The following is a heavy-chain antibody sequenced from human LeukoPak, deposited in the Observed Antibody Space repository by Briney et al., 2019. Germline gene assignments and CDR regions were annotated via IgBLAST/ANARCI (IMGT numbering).Heavy chain of an antibody. CDR3: ARLGDFWSGFKFYYYMDV. CDR1: GGSISSYY. J-gene: IGHJ6*03. D-gene: IGHD3-3*01. CDR2: IYTSGST. Sequence: SETLSLTCTVSGGSISSYYWSWIRQPPGKGLEWIGYIYTSGSTNYNPSLKSRVTISVDTSNNQFSLKLSSVTAADTAVYYCARLGDFWSGFKFYYYMDVWGKGTTVTVSS. V-gene: IGHV4-4*09.